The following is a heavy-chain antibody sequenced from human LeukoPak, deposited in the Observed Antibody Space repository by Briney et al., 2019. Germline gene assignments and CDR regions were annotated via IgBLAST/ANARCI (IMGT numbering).Heavy chain of an antibody. V-gene: IGHV3-64*01. Sequence: GGSLRLSCAASGFTFSSYAMHWVRQAPGKGLEYVSAISSNGGSTYYANSVKGRFTISRDNSKNTLYLQMGSLRAEDMGVYYCARGSPAFYGGNFDYWGQGTLVTVSS. CDR1: GFTFSSYA. CDR2: ISSNGGST. D-gene: IGHD4-23*01. CDR3: ARGSPAFYGGNFDY. J-gene: IGHJ4*02.